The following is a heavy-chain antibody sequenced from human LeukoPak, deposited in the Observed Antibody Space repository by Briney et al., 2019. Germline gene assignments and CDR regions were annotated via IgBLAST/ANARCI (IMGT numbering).Heavy chain of an antibody. V-gene: IGHV4-61*02. Sequence: SETLSLTCTVSGGSISSGSYYRSWIRQPAGKGLEWIGRIYTSGSTNYNPSLKSRATISVDTSKNQFSLRLNSVTAADTAIYYCAKSGGYGLIDYWGQGTLVTVSS. D-gene: IGHD1-26*01. CDR1: GGSISSGSYY. CDR2: IYTSGST. CDR3: AKSGGYGLIDY. J-gene: IGHJ4*02.